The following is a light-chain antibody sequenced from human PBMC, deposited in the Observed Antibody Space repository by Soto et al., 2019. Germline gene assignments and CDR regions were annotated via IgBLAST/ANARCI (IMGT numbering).Light chain of an antibody. CDR3: QQYHSWPPRT. Sequence: EIVLTQSPATLSASPGERATLSCRASQSMSSNLAWYQQKPGQIPRLLIYDASTRAAGIPAGFSGSGSGTEFTLTISSLQSEDFAVYYCQQYHSWPPRTFGQGTKVDIK. V-gene: IGKV3-15*01. CDR2: DAS. CDR1: QSMSSN. J-gene: IGKJ1*01.